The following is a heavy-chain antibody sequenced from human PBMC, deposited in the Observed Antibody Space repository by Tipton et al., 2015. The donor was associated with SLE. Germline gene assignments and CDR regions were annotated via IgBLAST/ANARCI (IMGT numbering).Heavy chain of an antibody. Sequence: LRLSCTVSGFTFSNYWMSWVRQAPGKGLEWVANIKQDGSDKYYVDSVKGRITISRDNAENSLYLQMNSLSADDTAVYYCARETASGAFDIWGLGTMVTVSS. V-gene: IGHV3-7*01. CDR1: GFTFSNYW. CDR3: ARETASGAFDI. J-gene: IGHJ3*02. D-gene: IGHD3-10*01. CDR2: IKQDGSDK.